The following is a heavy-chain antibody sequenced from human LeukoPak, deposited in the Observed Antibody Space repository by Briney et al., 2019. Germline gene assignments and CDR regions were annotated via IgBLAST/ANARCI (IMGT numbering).Heavy chain of an antibody. Sequence: PGGSLRLSCAASGFTFSSYAMSWVRQTPGKGLEWVSAISGSGGSTYYADSVKGRFTISRDNSKNTLYLQMNSLRAEDTAVYYCAKPPTGSLYYFDYWGQGTLVTVSS. CDR3: AKPPTGSLYYFDY. CDR2: ISGSGGST. V-gene: IGHV3-23*01. CDR1: GFTFSSYA. J-gene: IGHJ4*02. D-gene: IGHD3-9*01.